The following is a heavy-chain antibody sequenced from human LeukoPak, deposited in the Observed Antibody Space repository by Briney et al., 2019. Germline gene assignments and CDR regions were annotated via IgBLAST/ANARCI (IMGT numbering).Heavy chain of an antibody. V-gene: IGHV3-48*03. CDR3: ARDSPAIAVALDY. D-gene: IGHD6-19*01. J-gene: IGHJ4*02. Sequence: GGPLEPSFPPSGLTSINFKMNWVGQPQGKGLGGVSYISRSGSTIYYADSVKGRFTISRDNAKNSLYLQMNSLRAEDTAVYYCARDSPAIAVALDYWGQGTLVTVSS. CDR2: ISRSGSTI. CDR1: GLTSINFK.